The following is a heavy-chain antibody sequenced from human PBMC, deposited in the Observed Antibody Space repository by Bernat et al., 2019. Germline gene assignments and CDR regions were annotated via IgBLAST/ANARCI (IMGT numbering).Heavy chain of an antibody. V-gene: IGHV3-7*03. CDR1: GFTFSSYW. CDR3: ARYDYGDYYAFDI. J-gene: IGHJ3*02. CDR2: IKQDGSEK. Sequence: EVQLVESGGGLVQPGGSLRLSCAASGFTFSSYWMSWVRQAPGKGLEWVANIKQDGSEKYYVDSVKGRFTISRDNAKNSLYLQMNSLRAEDTAVYYCARYDYGDYYAFDIWGQGTMVTVSS. D-gene: IGHD4-17*01.